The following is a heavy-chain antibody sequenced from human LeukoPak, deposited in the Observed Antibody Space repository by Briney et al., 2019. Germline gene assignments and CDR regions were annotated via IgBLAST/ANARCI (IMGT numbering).Heavy chain of an antibody. D-gene: IGHD3-10*01. CDR3: ARDGFPEYYMDV. Sequence: QSGRSLRLSCAASGFTFSSYAMHWVRQAPGKGLEWVAVISYDGSNKYYAASVKGRFTISRDNSKNTLYLQMNSLRAEDTAVYYCARDGFPEYYMDVWGKGTTVTVSS. V-gene: IGHV3-30*04. CDR2: ISYDGSNK. CDR1: GFTFSSYA. J-gene: IGHJ6*03.